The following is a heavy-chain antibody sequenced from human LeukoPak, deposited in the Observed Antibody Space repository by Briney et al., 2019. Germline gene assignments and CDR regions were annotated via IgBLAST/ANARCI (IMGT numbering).Heavy chain of an antibody. V-gene: IGHV3-7*01. CDR3: ARDLYYDFWSSHILENAFDI. Sequence: GGSLRLSCAASAFTFSSYWMSWVRQAPGKGLEWVANIKQDGSEKYYVDSVKGRFTISRDNARNSLYLQMNSLSAEDTAVYYCARDLYYDFWSSHILENAFDIWGQGTMVTVSS. J-gene: IGHJ3*02. CDR2: IKQDGSEK. CDR1: AFTFSSYW. D-gene: IGHD3-3*01.